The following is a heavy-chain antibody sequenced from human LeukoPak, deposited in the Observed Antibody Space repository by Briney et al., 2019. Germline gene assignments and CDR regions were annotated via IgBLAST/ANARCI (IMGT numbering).Heavy chain of an antibody. V-gene: IGHV4-59*12. CDR3: ARETIVVVPAAVLGNAFDI. CDR2: IYYSGST. D-gene: IGHD2-2*01. Sequence: SETLSLTCTVSGGSISSYYWSWIRQPPGKGLEWIGYIYYSGSTNYNPSLKSRVTISVDTPKNQFSLKLSSVTAADTAVYYCARETIVVVPAAVLGNAFDIWGQGTMVTVSS. J-gene: IGHJ3*02. CDR1: GGSISSYY.